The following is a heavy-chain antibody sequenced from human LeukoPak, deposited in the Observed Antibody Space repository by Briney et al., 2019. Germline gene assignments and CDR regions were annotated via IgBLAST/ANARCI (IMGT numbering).Heavy chain of an antibody. CDR1: GFSVSDNY. CDR3: ARTNPVYGDYDY. CDR2: MFPDGRT. J-gene: IGHJ4*02. D-gene: IGHD4-17*01. Sequence: GGSLRLSCAVSGFSVSDNYMSWVRQAPGKGLQWVSVMFPDGRTYYADSVKGRFTISRDLARNTLLLQMHSLRADDTAVHYCARTNPVYGDYDYWGQGTLVTLSS. V-gene: IGHV3-53*01.